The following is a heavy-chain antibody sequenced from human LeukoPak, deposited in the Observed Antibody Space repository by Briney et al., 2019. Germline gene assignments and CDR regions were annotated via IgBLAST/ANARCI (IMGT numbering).Heavy chain of an antibody. CDR3: ARDRHYYGSGSPNFDY. D-gene: IGHD3-10*01. J-gene: IGHJ4*02. CDR2: ISAYNGNT. Sequence: GASVKVSCKASGYTFTSYGISWVRQAPGQGLEWMGWISAYNGNTNYAQKLQGRVTMTTDTSTSTAYMELRSLRSDDTAVYYCARDRHYYGSGSPNFDYWGQGTLVTVSS. CDR1: GYTFTSYG. V-gene: IGHV1-18*01.